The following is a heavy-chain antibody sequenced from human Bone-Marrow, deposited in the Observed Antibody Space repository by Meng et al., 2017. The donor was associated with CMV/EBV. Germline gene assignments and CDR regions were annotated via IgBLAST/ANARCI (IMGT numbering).Heavy chain of an antibody. D-gene: IGHD2-2*01. J-gene: IGHJ4*02. CDR1: GFTFSSYG. CDR3: AKVFPPDLVVVPAAMPRGFDY. CDR2: IRYDGSNK. V-gene: IGHV3-30*02. Sequence: LSLTCAASGFTFSSYGMHWVRQAPGKGLEWVAFIRYDGSNKYYADSVKGRFTISRDNSKNTLYLQMNSLRAEDTAVYYCAKVFPPDLVVVPAAMPRGFDYWGQGTLVTVSS.